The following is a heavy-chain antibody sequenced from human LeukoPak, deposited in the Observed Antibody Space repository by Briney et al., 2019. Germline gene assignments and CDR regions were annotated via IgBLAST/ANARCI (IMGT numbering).Heavy chain of an antibody. J-gene: IGHJ4*02. CDR3: AKVLGTYGSSEYAWYFDH. Sequence: GGSLRLSCAASGFTFSSYAMNWVRQAPGKGLEWVSFISASGGSTYYADSVRGRFTISRDNSKNTLYLQMSTLRAEATAVYYCAKVLGTYGSSEYAWYFDHWGQGIQVTVSS. CDR1: GFTFSSYA. V-gene: IGHV3-23*01. CDR2: ISASGGST. D-gene: IGHD6-13*01.